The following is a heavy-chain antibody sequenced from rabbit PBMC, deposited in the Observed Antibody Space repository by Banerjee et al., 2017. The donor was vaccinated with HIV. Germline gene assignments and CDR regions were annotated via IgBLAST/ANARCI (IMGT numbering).Heavy chain of an antibody. Sequence: QEQLEESGGDLVKPEGSLTLTCTASGFSFSSGYDMCWVRQAPGKGLEWIACIYTGNGNTYYASWAKGRFTISKTSSTTVTLQMTSLTAADTATYFCARDLDASITGYAFNLWGPGTLVTVS. V-gene: IGHV1S45*01. CDR2: IYTGNGNT. CDR3: ARDLDASITGYAFNL. J-gene: IGHJ4*01. D-gene: IGHD1-1*01. CDR1: GFSFSSGYD.